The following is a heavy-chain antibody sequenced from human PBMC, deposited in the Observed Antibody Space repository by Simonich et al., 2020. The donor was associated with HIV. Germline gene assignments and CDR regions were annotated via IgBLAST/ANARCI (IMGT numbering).Heavy chain of an antibody. D-gene: IGHD7-27*01. Sequence: QVQLQQWGAGLLKPSETLSLTCAVYGGSFSGYYWSWVRQPPGKGLEWIGYIYYSGSTNYKPSLTIRVTILVDTSKNQFSLKLSSVTATDTAVYYCARLNGANWGHFDYWGQGALVTVSS. CDR3: ARLNGANWGHFDY. CDR2: IYYSGST. V-gene: IGHV4-34*11. CDR1: GGSFSGYY. J-gene: IGHJ4*02.